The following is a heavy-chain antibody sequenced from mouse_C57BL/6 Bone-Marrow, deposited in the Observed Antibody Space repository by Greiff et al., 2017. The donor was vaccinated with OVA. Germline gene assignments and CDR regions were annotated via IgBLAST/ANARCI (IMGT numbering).Heavy chain of an antibody. CDR3: ARAGDYGGDWFAY. CDR1: GYTFTTYP. CDR2: FHPYNDDT. V-gene: IGHV1-47*01. Sequence: VMLVESGAELVKPGASVKMSCKASGYTFTTYPIEWMKQNHGKSLEWIGNFHPYNDDTKYNERFKGKATLTVEKSSSTVYLELSRLTSDDSAVYYCARAGDYGGDWFAYWGQGTLVTVSA. J-gene: IGHJ3*01. D-gene: IGHD2-4*01.